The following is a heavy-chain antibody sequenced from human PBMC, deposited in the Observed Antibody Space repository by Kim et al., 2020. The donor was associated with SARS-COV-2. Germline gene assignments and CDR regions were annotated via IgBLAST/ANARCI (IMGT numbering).Heavy chain of an antibody. J-gene: IGHJ4*02. D-gene: IGHD6-13*01. CDR2: MNPNSGNT. CDR3: ARGRLYSSSWYWNY. Sequence: ASVKVSCKASGYTFTSYDINWVRQATGQGLEWMGWMNPNSGNTGYAQKFQGRVTMTRNTSISTAYMELSSLRSEDTAVYYCARGRLYSSSWYWNYWGQGTLVTVSS. V-gene: IGHV1-8*01. CDR1: GYTFTSYD.